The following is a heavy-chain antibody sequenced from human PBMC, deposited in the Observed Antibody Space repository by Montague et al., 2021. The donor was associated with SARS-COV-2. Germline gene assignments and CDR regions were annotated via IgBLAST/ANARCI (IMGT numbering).Heavy chain of an antibody. V-gene: IGHV4-59*01. CDR2: IYYSGST. CDR1: GGSISSYY. D-gene: IGHD5-12*01. Sequence: SETLSLTCTVSGGSISSYYWNWIRQSPGKGLEWIGNIYYSGSTXXXPSXKSRVTISVDTSKSQMSLRLGSVTAADTAVYYCAGDRGRFWHFDLWGRGTLVTVSS. J-gene: IGHJ2*01. CDR3: AGDRGRFWHFDL.